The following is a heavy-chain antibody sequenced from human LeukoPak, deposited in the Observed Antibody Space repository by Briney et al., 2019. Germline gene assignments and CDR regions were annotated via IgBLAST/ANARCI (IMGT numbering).Heavy chain of an antibody. CDR2: ISSSSRTI. V-gene: IGHV3-48*01. D-gene: IGHD3-22*01. CDR1: GFTFSSYS. CDR3: ARETYYYDSSGYYYPSGFDY. Sequence: GGSLRLSCAASGFTFSSYSMNWVRQAPGKGLEWVSYISSSSRTIYHADSVKGRFTISRDNAKNSLYLQMNSLRAEDTAVYYCARETYYYDSSGYYYPSGFDYWGQGTLVTVSS. J-gene: IGHJ4*02.